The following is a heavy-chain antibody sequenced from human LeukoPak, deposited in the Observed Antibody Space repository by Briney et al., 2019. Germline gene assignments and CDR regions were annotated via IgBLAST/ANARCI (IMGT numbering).Heavy chain of an antibody. CDR1: GFTFSSYG. CDR2: IRYDGSNK. J-gene: IGHJ4*02. Sequence: PGGSLRLSCAASGFTFSSYGMHWVRQAPGKGLEWVAFIRYDGSNKYYADSVKGRFTISRDNSKNTLYLQMNSLRAEDTAVYYCARVGVEYSTYSGEIDYWGQGTLVTVSS. CDR3: ARVGVEYSTYSGEIDY. V-gene: IGHV3-30*02. D-gene: IGHD6-6*01.